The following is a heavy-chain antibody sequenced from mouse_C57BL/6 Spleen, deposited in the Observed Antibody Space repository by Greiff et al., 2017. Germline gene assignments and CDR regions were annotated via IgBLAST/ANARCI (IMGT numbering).Heavy chain of an antibody. J-gene: IGHJ4*01. CDR2: IRSKSNNYAT. CDR3: VRLGLLDYAMDY. CDR1: GFSFNTYA. V-gene: IGHV10-1*01. Sequence: EVQLQESGGGLVQPKGSLKLSCAASGFSFNTYAMNWVRQAPGKGLEWVARIRSKSNNYATYYADSVKDRFTISRDDSESMLYLQMNNLKTEDTAMYYCVRLGLLDYAMDYWGQGTSVTVSS.